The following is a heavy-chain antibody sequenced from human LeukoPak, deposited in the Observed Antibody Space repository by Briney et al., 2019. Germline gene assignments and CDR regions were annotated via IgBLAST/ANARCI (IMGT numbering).Heavy chain of an antibody. CDR3: ARGITMVRGVLADVFDY. CDR2: IYYSGST. CDR1: GGSVSNKY. J-gene: IGHJ4*02. Sequence: SETLSLTCTVSGGSVSNKYWSWIRQPPGKGLEWIGYIYYSGSTNYNPSLKSQITISVDTSKNQFSLKLSSVTAADTAVYYCARGITMVRGVLADVFDYWGQGTLVTVSS. V-gene: IGHV4-59*02. D-gene: IGHD3-10*01.